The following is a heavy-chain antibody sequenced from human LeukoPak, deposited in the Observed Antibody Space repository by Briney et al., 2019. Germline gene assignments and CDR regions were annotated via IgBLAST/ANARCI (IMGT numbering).Heavy chain of an antibody. Sequence: GGSLRLSCAASGFSFSAFEMNWVRQAPGKGLEWISHISTGGRTIYYADSVKGRFTISRDNAKNSLYLQMNSLRGEDTGVYYCARGSGYVLDYWTQGTLATVSS. CDR2: ISTGGRTI. D-gene: IGHD2-15*01. V-gene: IGHV3-48*03. CDR3: ARGSGYVLDY. CDR1: GFSFSAFE. J-gene: IGHJ4*02.